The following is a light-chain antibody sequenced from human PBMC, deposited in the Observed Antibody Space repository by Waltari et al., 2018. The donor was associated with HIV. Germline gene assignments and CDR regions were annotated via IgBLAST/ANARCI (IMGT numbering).Light chain of an antibody. CDR1: QSVSNY. CDR2: DAS. Sequence: EILLTQSPATLSLSPGERATLSCRASQSVSNYLAWYQQRPGQPPRLLIYDASRRATDIPARFSGSGSGTDFTITISSLEPEDFAVYFCQQRSNWPPWTFGQGTKVEI. J-gene: IGKJ1*01. CDR3: QQRSNWPPWT. V-gene: IGKV3-11*01.